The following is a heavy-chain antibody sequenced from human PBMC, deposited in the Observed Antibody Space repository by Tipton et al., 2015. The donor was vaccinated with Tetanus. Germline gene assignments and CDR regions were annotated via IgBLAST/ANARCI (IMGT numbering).Heavy chain of an antibody. Sequence: SGFSFSYYGMHWVRQAPGKGLEWVAIIWNDGNNKYYADSVKGRFTVSRDDSRNTLFLQMNSLRDEDTAVYYCARDHTFTLSHSRGGLDSWGQGTLVTVSS. D-gene: IGHD3-22*01. CDR2: IWNDGNNK. J-gene: IGHJ4*02. CDR3: ARDHTFTLSHSRGGLDS. CDR1: GFSFSYYG. V-gene: IGHV3-33*01.